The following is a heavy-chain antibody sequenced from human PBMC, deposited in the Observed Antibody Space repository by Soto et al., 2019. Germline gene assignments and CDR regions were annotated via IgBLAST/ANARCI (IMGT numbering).Heavy chain of an antibody. Sequence: AASVKVSCKASGYTFTSYDINWVRQATGQGLEWMGWMNPNSGNTGYAQKFQGRVTMTRNTSISTAYMELSSLRSEDTAVYYCARASVAARPLPLYYYYGMDVWGQWTTVTVSS. V-gene: IGHV1-8*01. CDR2: MNPNSGNT. J-gene: IGHJ6*02. D-gene: IGHD6-6*01. CDR3: ARASVAARPLPLYYYYGMDV. CDR1: GYTFTSYD.